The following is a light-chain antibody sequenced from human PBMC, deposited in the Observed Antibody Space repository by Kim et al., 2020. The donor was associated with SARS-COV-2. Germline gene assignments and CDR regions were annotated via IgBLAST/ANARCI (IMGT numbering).Light chain of an antibody. CDR1: QSVSSGY. Sequence: DIVLTQSPGTLSLSPGERATLSCRASQSVSSGYLAWYQQKPGQAPRLLIYSTSNRAAGIPDRFGGSGSGTDFTLTISRLEPEDFAVYSCQQYANSPVTFGPGTKVEIK. CDR2: STS. V-gene: IGKV3-20*01. J-gene: IGKJ1*01. CDR3: QQYANSPVT.